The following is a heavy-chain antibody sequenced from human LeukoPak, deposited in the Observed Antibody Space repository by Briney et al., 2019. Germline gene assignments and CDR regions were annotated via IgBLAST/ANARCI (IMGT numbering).Heavy chain of an antibody. V-gene: IGHV1-8*01. CDR1: GYTFTSYD. CDR3: TRELRSDSH. Sequence: ASVKVSCKASGYTFTSYDIKWVRQATGQGLEWMGYMNPNIGNTGYAQKFNGRVTMTRNTSISTAYMELSSLRSEDTAVYYCTRELRSDSHWGQGTLGTVSS. CDR2: MNPNIGNT. J-gene: IGHJ4*02.